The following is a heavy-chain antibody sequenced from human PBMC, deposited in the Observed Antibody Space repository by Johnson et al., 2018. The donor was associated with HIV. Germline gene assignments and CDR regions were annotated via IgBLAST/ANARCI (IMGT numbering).Heavy chain of an antibody. CDR2: INSDGSST. CDR3: ARDSTAGPDKGLDYVGAFDI. Sequence: VQLVESGGGVVRPGGSLRLSCAASGFTFDDYGMSWVRQAPGKGLEWVSRINSDGSSTSYADSVKGRFTISRDNAKNTLYLQMNSLRAEDTAVYYCARDSTAGPDKGLDYVGAFDIWGQGTMVTVSS. J-gene: IGHJ3*02. V-gene: IGHV3-20*04. D-gene: IGHD4-17*01. CDR1: GFTFDDYG.